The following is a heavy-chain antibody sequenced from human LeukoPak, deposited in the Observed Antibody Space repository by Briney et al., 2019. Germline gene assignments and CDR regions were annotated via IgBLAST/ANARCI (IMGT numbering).Heavy chain of an antibody. D-gene: IGHD1-1*01. CDR2: INHSGST. Sequence: SETLSLTCAVYGGSFSGYYWSWIRQPPGKGLEWIGDINHSGSTNYNPSLKSRVTISVDTSKNQFSLKLSSVTTADTAVYYCARGPGYDVFDIWGQGTMVTVSS. CDR3: ARGPGYDVFDI. V-gene: IGHV4-34*01. CDR1: GGSFSGYY. J-gene: IGHJ3*02.